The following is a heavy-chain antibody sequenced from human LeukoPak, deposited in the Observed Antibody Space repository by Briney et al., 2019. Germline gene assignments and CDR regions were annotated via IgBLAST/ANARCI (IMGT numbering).Heavy chain of an antibody. Sequence: GGSLRLSCAASGVAFSSFDILWVRQSPRKGLEWVARILTNGDTDYGASVEGRFTISRENAKSYVYLQMNSLRGGDTAVYYCARDRFGERTFEKWGQGTMVTVSS. CDR2: ILTNGDT. CDR1: GVAFSSFD. D-gene: IGHD3-10*01. V-gene: IGHV3-13*01. CDR3: ARDRFGERTFEK. J-gene: IGHJ3*02.